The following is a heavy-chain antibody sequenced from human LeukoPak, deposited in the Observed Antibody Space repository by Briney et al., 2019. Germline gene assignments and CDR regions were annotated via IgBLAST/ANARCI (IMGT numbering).Heavy chain of an antibody. D-gene: IGHD4-23*01. CDR1: GGSISSGDYY. V-gene: IGHV4-30-4*08. CDR3: ARVGTVVRPFFDY. J-gene: IGHJ4*02. Sequence: SETLSLTCTVSGGSISSGDYYWSWIRQPPGQRLEWIGYIHYSGSTYYNPSLKSRVTISVDTSKNQFSLKLSSVTAADTAVYYCARVGTVVRPFFDYWGQGTLVTVSS. CDR2: IHYSGST.